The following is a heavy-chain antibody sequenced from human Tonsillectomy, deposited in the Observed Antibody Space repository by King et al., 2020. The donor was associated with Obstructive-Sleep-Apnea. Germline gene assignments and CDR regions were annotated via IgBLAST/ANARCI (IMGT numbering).Heavy chain of an antibody. CDR2: ISASGGST. CDR3: AKSRFDNTMVRGTPIDAFDF. J-gene: IGHJ3*01. CDR1: GFTFRNYA. V-gene: IGHV3-23*04. D-gene: IGHD3-10*01. Sequence: VQLVESGGGLVQPGGSLRLSCAASGFTFRNYAMSWVRQAPGEGLEWVSVISASGGSTYSADSVKGRFTISRDNSKNTLYLQMNSLRAEDTAVYYCAKSRFDNTMVRGTPIDAFDFWGQGTMVTVSS.